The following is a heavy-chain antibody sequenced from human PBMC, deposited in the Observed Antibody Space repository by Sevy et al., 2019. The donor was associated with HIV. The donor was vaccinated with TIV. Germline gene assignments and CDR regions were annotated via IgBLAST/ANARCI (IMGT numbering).Heavy chain of an antibody. CDR1: GYTFRHYW. V-gene: IGHV1-2*02. CDR3: ARDAGIYGPPWWFDP. J-gene: IGHJ5*02. CDR2: NNPNNGDT. Sequence: ASVKVSCQASGYTFRHYWIHWMRQAPGQGPAWMGWNNPNNGDTLYAQTFQGGVTMTRDISISAAYTELNWLSSDDTAVYFWARDAGIYGPPWWFDPWGQGTLVTVSS. D-gene: IGHD3-10*01.